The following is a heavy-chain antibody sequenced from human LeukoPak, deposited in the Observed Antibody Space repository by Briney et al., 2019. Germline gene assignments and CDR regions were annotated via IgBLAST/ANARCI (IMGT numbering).Heavy chain of an antibody. CDR3: ARQECNGGSCYSRAIWFDP. V-gene: IGHV4-34*01. J-gene: IGHJ5*02. CDR2: IYHTGTT. Sequence: SETLSLTCAVYGGSFSGYYWSWIRQPPGKGLEWIGSIYHTGTTYYSPSLKSRVTISVHTSKNQFSLKLSSVTAADTAVYYCARQECNGGSCYSRAIWFDPWGQGTLVTVSS. CDR1: GGSFSGYY. D-gene: IGHD2-15*01.